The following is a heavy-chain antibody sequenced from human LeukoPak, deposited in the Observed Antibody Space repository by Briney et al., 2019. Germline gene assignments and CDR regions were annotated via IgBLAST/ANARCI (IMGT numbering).Heavy chain of an antibody. D-gene: IGHD3-22*01. CDR3: ARAHYDSSGYYYYYYYGMDV. CDR1: GYTLTELS. Sequence: ASVEVSCKVSGYTLTELSMHWVRQAPGKGLEWMGGFDPEDGETIYAQKFQGRVTMTEDTSTDTAYMELSSLRSDDTAVYYCARAHYDSSGYYYYYYYGMDVWGQGTTVTVSS. J-gene: IGHJ6*02. V-gene: IGHV1-24*01. CDR2: FDPEDGET.